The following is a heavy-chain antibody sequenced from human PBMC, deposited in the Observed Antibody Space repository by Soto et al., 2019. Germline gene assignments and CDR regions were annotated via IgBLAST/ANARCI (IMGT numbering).Heavy chain of an antibody. CDR3: ARVRVVVTNWFDP. V-gene: IGHV4-31*03. CDR2: IYYSGST. Sequence: QVQLQESGPGLVKPSQTLSLTCTVSGGSISSGGYYWSWIRQHPGKGLEWIGYIYYSGSTYYNPVPKSRVNIPGDTSKNQFSLKLSSVTAADTAVYYCARVRVVVTNWFDPWGQGTLVTVSS. D-gene: IGHD3-22*01. CDR1: GGSISSGGYY. J-gene: IGHJ5*02.